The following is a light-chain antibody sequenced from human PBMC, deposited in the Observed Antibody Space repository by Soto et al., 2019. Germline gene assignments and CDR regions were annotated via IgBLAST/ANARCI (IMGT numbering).Light chain of an antibody. J-gene: IGLJ2*01. V-gene: IGLV1-44*01. CDR3: AAWDDSLNGHVA. CDR1: SSNIGSNT. CDR2: SNT. Sequence: QAVVTQPPSASGTPGQRVTMSCSGSSSNIGSNTVNWYQQLSGTAPKLLIYSNTQRPSGVPDRFSGSKSGTSASLAISGLQSEDDADYYCAAWDDSLNGHVAFGGGTKLTVL.